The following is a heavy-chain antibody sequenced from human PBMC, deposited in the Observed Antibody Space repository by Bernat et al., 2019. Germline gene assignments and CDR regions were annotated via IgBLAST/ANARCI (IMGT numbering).Heavy chain of an antibody. CDR3: VRDPNRKLDY. Sequence: EVQLAESGGGLVQPGGSLRLSCAASGFTFSGYWMDWVRQAPGKGPVWVSRIYIDGTTTNYADSVKGRFTMSRDNAKNTVYLQMNSLRAEDTAVYYCVRDPNRKLDYWGQGTQVTVSP. CDR2: IYIDGTTT. V-gene: IGHV3-74*01. D-gene: IGHD1-1*01. J-gene: IGHJ4*02. CDR1: GFTFSGYW.